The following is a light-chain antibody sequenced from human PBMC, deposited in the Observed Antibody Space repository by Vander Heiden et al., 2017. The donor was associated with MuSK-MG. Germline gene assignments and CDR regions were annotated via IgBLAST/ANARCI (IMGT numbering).Light chain of an antibody. V-gene: IGKV3-11*01. CDR3: QQHSNWPPYT. J-gene: IGKJ2*01. CDR1: QSVSSY. Sequence: ELVLTQSLATLSLSPGERATLSCRASQSVSSYLAWYQQKPGQAPRLLIYDASNRDTGIPARFSGSGCGTDVTLTISSREPEDFAVYYCQQHSNWPPYTFGQGTKVEIK. CDR2: DAS.